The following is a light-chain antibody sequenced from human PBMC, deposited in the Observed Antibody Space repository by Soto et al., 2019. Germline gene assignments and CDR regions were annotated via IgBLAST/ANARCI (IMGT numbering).Light chain of an antibody. CDR2: DVS. V-gene: IGLV2-14*01. J-gene: IGLJ7*01. CDR1: SSDVGGYKY. Sequence: QSALTQPSAVSGSPGQSITISGTGTSSDVGGYKYVSWYQQHPGKVPKLLIYDVSNRPSGVSNRFSGSKSGNTASLTSSGLQAEDEANYYCTSYRSSSTNVVFGGGTQLTVL. CDR3: TSYRSSSTNVV.